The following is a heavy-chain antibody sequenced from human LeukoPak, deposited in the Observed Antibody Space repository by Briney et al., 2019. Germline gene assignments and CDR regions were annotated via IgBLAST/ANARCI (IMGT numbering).Heavy chain of an antibody. CDR2: IYYSGST. D-gene: IGHD2/OR15-2a*01. CDR1: GGSISSYY. V-gene: IGHV4-59*01. CDR3: AMSKLGLLYY. Sequence: SETLSLTCTVSGGSISSYYWSWIRQPPGKGLEWIGYIYYSGSTNYNPSLKSRVTISVDTSKNQFSLKLSSVTAADTAVYYCAMSKLGLLYYWGQGTLVTVSS. J-gene: IGHJ4*02.